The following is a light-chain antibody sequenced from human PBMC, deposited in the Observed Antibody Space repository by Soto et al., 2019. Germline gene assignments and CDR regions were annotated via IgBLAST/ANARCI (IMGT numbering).Light chain of an antibody. CDR3: LLYSGGAQGV. CDR2: STS. Sequence: QAVVTQEPSLTVSPGGTVTLTCASSTGAVTSGYYPNWFQQKPGQAPKALIYSTSNKHPWTPPRFSGSLLGGKAALTLSGVQPEAEAEYYCLLYSGGAQGVFGGGTKLTVL. J-gene: IGLJ2*01. V-gene: IGLV7-43*01. CDR1: TGAVTSGYY.